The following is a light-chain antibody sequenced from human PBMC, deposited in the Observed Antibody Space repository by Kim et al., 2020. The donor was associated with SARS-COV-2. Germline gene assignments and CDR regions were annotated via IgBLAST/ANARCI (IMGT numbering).Light chain of an antibody. V-gene: IGKV1-12*01. CDR3: QQANSFPPFT. CDR1: QNINTW. J-gene: IGKJ1*01. CDR2: AAS. Sequence: IQITQPPSSVSASVGDRVTITCRASQNINTWLAWYQQKPGKAPKLLIYAASSMQSGVPSRFSGSGSATAFTLTIARLQPDDSATYYCQQANSFPPFTFGQGTKVDIK.